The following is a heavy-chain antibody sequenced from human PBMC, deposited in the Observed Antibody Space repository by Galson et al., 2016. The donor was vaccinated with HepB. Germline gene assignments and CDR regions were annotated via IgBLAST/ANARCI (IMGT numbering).Heavy chain of an antibody. Sequence: SLRLSCAASGFTFSSYWMSWVRQAPGKGLEWVANIKEDGSEEYYVDSVKGRFTISRDNAKNSLYLQMNRLRAEDTAVYYCAKKWRYGDYSYFDYWGQGTLVTVSS. D-gene: IGHD4-17*01. CDR1: GFTFSSYW. V-gene: IGHV3-7*01. CDR2: IKEDGSEE. CDR3: AKKWRYGDYSYFDY. J-gene: IGHJ4*02.